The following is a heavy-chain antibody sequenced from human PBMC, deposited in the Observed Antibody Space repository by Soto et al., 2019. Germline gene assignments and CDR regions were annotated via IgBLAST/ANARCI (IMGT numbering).Heavy chain of an antibody. V-gene: IGHV3-30*09. D-gene: IGHD1-26*01. Sequence: LRLSCAASRFTFSAYTMHWVRQAPGKGLEWVAVISYDGSDKYYADSVKGRFAISRDNSKNTLYLQMNSLRAEDTAIYFCASTGSYMAGAWFDPWGQGTLVTVSS. CDR1: RFTFSAYT. CDR2: ISYDGSDK. J-gene: IGHJ5*02. CDR3: ASTGSYMAGAWFDP.